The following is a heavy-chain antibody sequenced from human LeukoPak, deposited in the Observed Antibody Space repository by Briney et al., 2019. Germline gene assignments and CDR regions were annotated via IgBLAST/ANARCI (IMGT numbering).Heavy chain of an antibody. CDR2: IYYSGST. V-gene: IGHV4-31*03. J-gene: IGHJ4*02. D-gene: IGHD2-2*01. CDR1: GGSISNGGYY. CDR3: ARDGEDIVVVPAR. Sequence: SQTLSLTCTVSGGSISNGGYYWSWIRQHPGKGLEWIGYIYYSGSTYYNPSLKSRVTISVDTSKNQFSLKLSSVTAADTAVYYCARDGEDIVVVPARWGQGTLVTVSS.